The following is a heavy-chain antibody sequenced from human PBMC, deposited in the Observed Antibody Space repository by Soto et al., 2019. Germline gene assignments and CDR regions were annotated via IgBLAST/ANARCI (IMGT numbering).Heavy chain of an antibody. V-gene: IGHV4-61*08. CDR3: ARDLDGLHDDTSGPFPRPG. Sequence: SETLSLTCIVSGGSVGSGAYYWSWIRQPPESALEWIGYIQYSGDTNYNSSLKSRVTMSIDTAGNQFSLKVSSVTVADTAVYYCARDLDGLHDDTSGPFPRPGWGQGTLVTVS. CDR2: IQYSGDT. J-gene: IGHJ1*01. CDR1: GGSVGSGAYY. D-gene: IGHD3-22*01.